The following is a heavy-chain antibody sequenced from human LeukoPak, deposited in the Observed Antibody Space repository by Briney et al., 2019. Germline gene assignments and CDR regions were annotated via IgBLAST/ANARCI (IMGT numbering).Heavy chain of an antibody. CDR3: ERVMVRGVISSSYYYYYGMDV. D-gene: IGHD3-10*01. CDR2: ISSSSSYI. Sequence: PGGSLRLSCAASGFTFSSYSMNWVRQAPGKGLEWVSSISSSSSYIYYADSVKGRFTISRDNAKNSLYLQMNSLRAEDTAVYYCERVMVRGVISSSYYYYYGMDVWGQGTTVTVSS. V-gene: IGHV3-21*01. J-gene: IGHJ6*02. CDR1: GFTFSSYS.